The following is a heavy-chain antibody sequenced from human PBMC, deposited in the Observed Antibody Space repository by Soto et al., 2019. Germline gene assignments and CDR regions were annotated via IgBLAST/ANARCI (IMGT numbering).Heavy chain of an antibody. V-gene: IGHV1-24*01. CDR2: FDPEDGET. D-gene: IGHD3-22*01. Sequence: ASVKVSCKVSGYTLTELSMHWVRQAPGKGLEWMGGFDPEDGETIYAQKFQGRVTMTEDTSTDTAYMELSSLRSEDTAVYYCATVYDSSGYSAFDIWGQGTMVTVSS. J-gene: IGHJ3*02. CDR1: GYTLTELS. CDR3: ATVYDSSGYSAFDI.